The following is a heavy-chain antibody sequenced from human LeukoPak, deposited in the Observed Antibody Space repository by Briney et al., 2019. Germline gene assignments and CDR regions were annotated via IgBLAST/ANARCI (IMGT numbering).Heavy chain of an antibody. CDR2: IYYSGST. J-gene: IGHJ5*02. CDR3: ARDPTAAGKGAWFDP. D-gene: IGHD6-13*01. Sequence: SETPSLTCTVSGGSISSSGYYWGWIRQPPGKGLEWIGSIYYSGSTYYNPSLKSRVTISVDTSKNQFSLKLSSVAAADTAVYYCARDPTAAGKGAWFDPWGQGTLVTVSS. CDR1: GGSISSSGYY. V-gene: IGHV4-39*02.